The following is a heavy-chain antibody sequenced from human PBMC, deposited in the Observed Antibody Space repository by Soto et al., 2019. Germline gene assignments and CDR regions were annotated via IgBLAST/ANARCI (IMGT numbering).Heavy chain of an antibody. D-gene: IGHD6-13*01. J-gene: IGHJ4*02. CDR1: GGSISSSSYY. CDR2: IYYSGST. Sequence: QLQLQESGPGLVKPSETLSLTCTVSGGSISSSSYYWGWIRQPPGKGLEWIGSIYYSGSTYYNPSLKSRVTRSVDTSKNQFSLKLSTVTAADTAVYYCARHSGSSSWYDFDYWGQGTLVTVSS. CDR3: ARHSGSSSWYDFDY. V-gene: IGHV4-39*01.